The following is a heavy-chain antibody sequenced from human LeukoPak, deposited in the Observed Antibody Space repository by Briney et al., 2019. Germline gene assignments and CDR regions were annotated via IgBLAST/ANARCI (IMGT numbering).Heavy chain of an antibody. J-gene: IGHJ4*02. CDR2: IYYSGST. CDR3: ARGDGISKDY. D-gene: IGHD2/OR15-2a*01. Sequence: PSETLSLTCTVSGGYISSYYWSWIRQPPGKGLEWIGYIYYSGSTNYNPSLKSRVTISVDTSKNQFSLKLSSVTAADTAVYYCARGDGISKDYWGQGTLVTVSS. CDR1: GGYISSYY. V-gene: IGHV4-59*01.